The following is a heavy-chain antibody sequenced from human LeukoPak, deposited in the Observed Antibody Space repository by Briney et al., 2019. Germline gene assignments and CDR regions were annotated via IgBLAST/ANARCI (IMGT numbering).Heavy chain of an antibody. V-gene: IGHV3-49*04. CDR1: GFTFGDYA. J-gene: IGHJ4*02. Sequence: GGSPRLSCTASGFTFGDYAMSWVRQAPGKGLEWVGFIRSKAYGGTTEYAASVKGRFTISRDDSKNIAYLQMNSLKTEDTAVYYCTSVDYYDSSREYYFDYWGQGTLVTVSS. CDR2: IRSKAYGGTT. CDR3: TSVDYYDSSREYYFDY. D-gene: IGHD3-22*01.